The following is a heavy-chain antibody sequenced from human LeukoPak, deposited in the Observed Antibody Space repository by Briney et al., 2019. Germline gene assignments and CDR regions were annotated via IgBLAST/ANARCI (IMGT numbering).Heavy chain of an antibody. CDR3: ARQSLAVGPASY. V-gene: IGHV5-51*01. J-gene: IGHJ4*02. Sequence: GESLKISCKGPGYSFTSYWIGWVRQMPGKGLEWMGIIYPSDSDTRYRPSFQGQVTISADKSISTAYLQWSSLKASDTAMYYCARQSLAVGPASYWGQGTLVTVSS. D-gene: IGHD6-19*01. CDR2: IYPSDSDT. CDR1: GYSFTSYW.